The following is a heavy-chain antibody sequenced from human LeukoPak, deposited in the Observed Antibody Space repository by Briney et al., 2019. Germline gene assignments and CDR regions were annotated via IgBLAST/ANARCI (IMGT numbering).Heavy chain of an antibody. CDR3: ATNSVPEF. D-gene: IGHD4-23*01. Sequence: PGGSLRLSCAASGFTFRIYGMYWVRQAPGKGLEWVAFIRYDGSEKYYADSVKGRFTISRDNSKNTLYLQMKSLRPEDTAVYYCATNSVPEFWGQVNLVTVSS. J-gene: IGHJ4*02. V-gene: IGHV3-30*02. CDR1: GFTFRIYG. CDR2: IRYDGSEK.